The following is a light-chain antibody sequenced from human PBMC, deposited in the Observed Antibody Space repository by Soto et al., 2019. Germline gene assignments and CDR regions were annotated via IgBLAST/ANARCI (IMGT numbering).Light chain of an antibody. V-gene: IGKV1-5*01. CDR1: QSISSW. J-gene: IGKJ1*01. Sequence: DIQMTHSPSTLSASVGDRVTITCRASQSISSWLAWYQQKPGKAPKLLIYDASSLESGVPSRFSGSGSATEFTLTISSLQPDDFATYYCQQYNNYWTFGQGTKVEIX. CDR2: DAS. CDR3: QQYNNYWT.